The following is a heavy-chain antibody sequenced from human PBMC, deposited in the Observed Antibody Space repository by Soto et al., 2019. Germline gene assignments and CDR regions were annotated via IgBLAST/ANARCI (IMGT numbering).Heavy chain of an antibody. J-gene: IGHJ6*02. Sequence: QVQLVESGGGVVQPGRSLRLSCAASGFTFSSYAMHWVRQAPGKGLEWVAVISYDGSNKYYADSVKGRFTISRDNSKNWRDLQTTSLRAEDTAGYYCARDSGPTTRDYYDYGMDVWGQGTTITVSS. V-gene: IGHV3-30-3*01. D-gene: IGHD1-26*01. CDR3: ARDSGPTTRDYYDYGMDV. CDR1: GFTFSSYA. CDR2: ISYDGSNK.